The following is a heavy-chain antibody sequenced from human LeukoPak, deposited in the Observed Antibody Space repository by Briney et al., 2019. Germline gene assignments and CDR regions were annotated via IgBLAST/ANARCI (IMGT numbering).Heavy chain of an antibody. J-gene: IGHJ4*02. Sequence: ASVKVSCKASGYTFTSYDINWVRQAPGQGLEWMGWMNPNSGNTVYEQKFQGRVTMTRNTSTSTAYMELSSLRSEDTAVYYCARGLAVAGTGYWGQGTLVTVSS. CDR3: ARGLAVAGTGY. V-gene: IGHV1-8*01. CDR2: MNPNSGNT. CDR1: GYTFTSYD. D-gene: IGHD6-19*01.